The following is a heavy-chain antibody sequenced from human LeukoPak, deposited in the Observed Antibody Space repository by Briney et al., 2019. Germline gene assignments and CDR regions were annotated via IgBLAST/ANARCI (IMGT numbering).Heavy chain of an antibody. D-gene: IGHD6-13*01. CDR3: AMYSSSRYYFDY. V-gene: IGHV1-18*01. Sequence: GASVKVSCKASGYTFTCYGISWVRQAPGQGLEWMGWISAYNGNTNYAQKLQGRVTMTTDTSTSTAYMELRSLRSDDTAVYYCAMYSSSRYYFDYWGQGTLVTVSS. CDR2: ISAYNGNT. J-gene: IGHJ4*02. CDR1: GYTFTCYG.